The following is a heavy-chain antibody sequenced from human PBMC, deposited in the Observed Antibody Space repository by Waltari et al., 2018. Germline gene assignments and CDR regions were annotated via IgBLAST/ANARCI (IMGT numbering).Heavy chain of an antibody. CDR2: IYYSGST. J-gene: IGHJ4*02. V-gene: IGHV4-39*07. CDR1: GGSISSSSYY. Sequence: QLQLQESGPGLVKPSETLSLTCTVSGGSISSSSYYWGWIRQPPGKGLEWIGSIYYSGSTYYNPSLKSRVTISVDTSKNQFSLKLSSVTAADTAVYYCARDERQIAAAGIDYWGQGTLVTVSS. CDR3: ARDERQIAAAGIDY. D-gene: IGHD6-13*01.